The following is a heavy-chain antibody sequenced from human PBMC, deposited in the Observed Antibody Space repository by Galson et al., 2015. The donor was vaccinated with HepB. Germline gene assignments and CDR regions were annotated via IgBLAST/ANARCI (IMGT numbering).Heavy chain of an antibody. V-gene: IGHV1-3*04. D-gene: IGHD3-16*01. J-gene: IGHJ4*02. CDR2: INTDNGGT. CDR1: GYTFTNYA. Sequence: SVKVSCKASGYTFTNYAIHWVRQAPGQSLEWMGWINTDNGGTKYSQNFQGRVTITRDTSASTAYMELGNLRSEDTAVFYCARDSWMAAVSDIGDFDYWGQGTLVTVSS. CDR3: ARDSWMAAVSDIGDFDY.